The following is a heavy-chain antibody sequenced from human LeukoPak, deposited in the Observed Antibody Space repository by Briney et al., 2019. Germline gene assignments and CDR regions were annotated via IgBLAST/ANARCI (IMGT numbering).Heavy chain of an antibody. CDR1: GGSLNSGGYY. D-gene: IGHD3-22*01. V-gene: IGHV4-31*03. Sequence: LSLTCTLCGGSLNSGGYYGRSIRQQPGEVLGWNGYCYYYGSTYYNPSRKSRVTISVDTSKNQFSLKLSSVTAADTAVYYCATIPPNYYYDSSGSRYFDLWGRGTLVTVSS. J-gene: IGHJ2*01. CDR3: ATIPPNYYYDSSGSRYFDL. CDR2: CYYYGST.